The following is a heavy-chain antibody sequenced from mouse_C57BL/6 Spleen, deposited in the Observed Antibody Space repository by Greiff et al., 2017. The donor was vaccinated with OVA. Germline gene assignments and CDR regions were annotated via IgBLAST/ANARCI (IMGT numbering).Heavy chain of an antibody. D-gene: IGHD1-1*01. V-gene: IGHV1-69*01. CDR1: GYTFTSYW. Sequence: VQLQQSWAELVMPGASVKLSCKASGYTFTSYWMHWVKQRPGQGLEWIGEIDPSDSYTNYNQKFKGKSTLTVDKSSSTAYMQLSSLTSEDSAVYYCARNYYGSSHAMDYWGQGTSVTVSS. CDR2: IDPSDSYT. J-gene: IGHJ4*01. CDR3: ARNYYGSSHAMDY.